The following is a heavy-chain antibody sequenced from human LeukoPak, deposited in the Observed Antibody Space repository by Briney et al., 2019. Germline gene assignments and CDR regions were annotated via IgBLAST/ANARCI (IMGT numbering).Heavy chain of an antibody. CDR1: GLSFSTFA. CDR3: TTRRQDGC. Sequence: PGGSLRLSCAASGLSFSTFAMSWVRQGPATGLEWVGRIKSKIDGGTIDYGAPVKGRFTISRDDSRNTLYLQMNSLKTEDTAVYYCTTRRQDGCWGQGTLVTVS. V-gene: IGHV3-15*01. CDR2: IKSKIDGGTI. J-gene: IGHJ4*02. D-gene: IGHD6-25*01.